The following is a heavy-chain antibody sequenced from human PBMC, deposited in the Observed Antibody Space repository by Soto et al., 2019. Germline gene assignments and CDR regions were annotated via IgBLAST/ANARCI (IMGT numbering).Heavy chain of an antibody. D-gene: IGHD6-19*01. V-gene: IGHV3-33*01. J-gene: IGHJ6*02. CDR3: ARDLSSGWHYYYYGMDV. CDR2: IWYDGSNK. Sequence: GGSLRLSCAASGFTFSSYGMHWVRQAPGKGLEWVAVIWYDGSNKYYADSLKSRFTISRDNSKNTLYLQMNSLRAEDTAVYYCARDLSSGWHYYYYGMDVWGQGTTVTVSS. CDR1: GFTFSSYG.